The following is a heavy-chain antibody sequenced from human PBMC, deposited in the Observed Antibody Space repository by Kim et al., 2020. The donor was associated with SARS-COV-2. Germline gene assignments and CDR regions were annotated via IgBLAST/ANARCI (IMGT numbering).Heavy chain of an antibody. D-gene: IGHD6-13*01. Sequence: SETLSLTCAVSGGSISSSNWWSWVRQPPGKGLEWIGEIYHSGSTNYNPSLKSRVTISVDKSKNQFSLKLSSVTAADTAVYYCARGPLEAAAGTGLDYWGQGTLVTVSS. CDR2: IYHSGST. J-gene: IGHJ4*02. CDR3: ARGPLEAAAGTGLDY. V-gene: IGHV4-4*02. CDR1: GGSISSSNW.